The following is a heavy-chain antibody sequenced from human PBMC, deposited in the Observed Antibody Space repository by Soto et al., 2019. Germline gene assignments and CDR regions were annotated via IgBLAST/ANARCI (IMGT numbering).Heavy chain of an antibody. Sequence: EVQLVESGGDLVQPGGSLRLSCAASGFTFSSYDFHWVRQATGKGLEWVSGIGTAGDTYYAGSVKGRFIMSRENAKKSLDLKMNSMRAGHTDVYYFTRGADGVDYWGQGTLVTVSS. V-gene: IGHV3-13*01. CDR3: TRGADGVDY. D-gene: IGHD3-16*01. CDR2: IGTAGDT. J-gene: IGHJ4*02. CDR1: GFTFSSYD.